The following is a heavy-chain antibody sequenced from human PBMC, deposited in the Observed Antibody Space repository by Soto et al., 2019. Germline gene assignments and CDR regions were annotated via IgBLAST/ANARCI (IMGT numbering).Heavy chain of an antibody. CDR2: VADTGST. Sequence: QVQLQEAGPGLVKPSGTISLTGAVSSGSISSETWWSWVRKPPGKGLGWIGQVADTGSTIYNPPLRSRLTISIDTSMSHFSLSLSAVTPADTALYSCVRHGGVCFATWGKGTLVTVSA. CDR1: SGSISSETW. CDR3: VRHGGVCFAT. V-gene: IGHV4-4*02. D-gene: IGHD2-8*02. J-gene: IGHJ5*02.